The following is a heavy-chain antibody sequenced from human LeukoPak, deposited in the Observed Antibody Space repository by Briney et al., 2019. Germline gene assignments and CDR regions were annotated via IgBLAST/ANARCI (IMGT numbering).Heavy chain of an antibody. CDR1: GFIFSSYW. CDR2: IKPDGTEK. J-gene: IGHJ3*01. CDR3: ARDFQLLLTTAAFDV. Sequence: PGGSLRLSCAASGFIFSSYWMTWVRQAPGKRLEWVANIKPDGTEKYDVDSVKGRFTISRDNAKNSLYLQMNSLRAEDTAVYYCARDFQLLLTTAAFDVWGQGTMVTVSS. D-gene: IGHD2-2*01. V-gene: IGHV3-7*01.